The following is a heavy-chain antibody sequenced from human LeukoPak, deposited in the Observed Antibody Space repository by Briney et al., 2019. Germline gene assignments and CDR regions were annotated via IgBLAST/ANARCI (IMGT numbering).Heavy chain of an antibody. D-gene: IGHD4-17*01. CDR3: ARDYGDYGLADY. CDR1: GYTFTSYG. CDR2: ISAYNGNT. J-gene: IGHJ4*02. V-gene: IGHV1-18*01. Sequence: ASVKVSCKASGYTFTSYGISWVRQAPGQGLEWMGWISAYNGNTNYAQKLQGRVTMTRDTSTRTVYMELSSLRSEDTAVYYCARDYGDYGLADYWGQGTLVTVSS.